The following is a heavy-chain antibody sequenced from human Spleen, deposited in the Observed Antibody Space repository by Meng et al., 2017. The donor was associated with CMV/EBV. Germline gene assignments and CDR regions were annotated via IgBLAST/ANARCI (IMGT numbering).Heavy chain of an antibody. J-gene: IGHJ4*02. CDR1: GGSFSGYY. CDR2: IDHSGST. V-gene: IGHV4-34*01. D-gene: IGHD3-10*01. Sequence: SETLSLTCGVYGGSFSGYYWSWIRQPPGKGLEWIGEIDHSGSTNYNPSLKSRVTISVDMSKNQFSLKLTSVTAADTAVYYCAGAGTYYYGSVLNRWGQGTLVTVSS. CDR3: AGAGTYYYGSVLNR.